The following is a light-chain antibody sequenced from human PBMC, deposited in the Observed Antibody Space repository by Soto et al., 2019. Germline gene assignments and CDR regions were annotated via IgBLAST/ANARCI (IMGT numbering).Light chain of an antibody. Sequence: LPQPASFSRSPGRSITISCTGTSSDGCLYDYVSWYQQHPGKAPQLMIYAVSNRPSGVSNRLSAPKSGNTASLFISGLQAEDEADYYCSSYTSDSSYVYGSGTKVTVL. CDR3: SSYTSDSSYV. CDR1: SSDGCLYDY. CDR2: AVS. J-gene: IGLJ1*01. V-gene: IGLV2-14*01.